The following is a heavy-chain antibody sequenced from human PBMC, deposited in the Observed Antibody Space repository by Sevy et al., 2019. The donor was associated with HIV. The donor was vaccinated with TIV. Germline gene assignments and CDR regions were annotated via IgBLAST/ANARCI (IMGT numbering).Heavy chain of an antibody. CDR1: GYTFTSYK. V-gene: IGHV1-18*01. J-gene: IGHJ4*02. CDR2: ISAFNGDS. Sequence: ASVKVSCRASGYTFTSYKITWVRQAPGLGLECMGWISAFNGDSNYAQTFQGRVTMTTDTSTSTAYMELRSLRSDDTAVYYCARAYCSSGRCYSLAYWGQGTLVTVSS. CDR3: ARAYCSSGRCYSLAY. D-gene: IGHD2-15*01.